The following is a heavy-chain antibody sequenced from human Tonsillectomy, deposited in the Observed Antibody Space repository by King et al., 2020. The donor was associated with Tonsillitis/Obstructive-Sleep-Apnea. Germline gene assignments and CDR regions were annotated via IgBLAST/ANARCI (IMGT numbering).Heavy chain of an antibody. CDR2: IYPGDSDT. J-gene: IGHJ3*02. CDR1: GYSFTSYW. Sequence: DVQLVESGAEVKKPGESLKISCKGSGYSFTSYWIGWVRQMPGKGLEWMGIIYPGDSDTRYSPSFQGQVTISADKSISTAYLQWSSLKASDTAMYYCSGHEDTSGYDGAFDIWGQGTMVTVSS. CDR3: SGHEDTSGYDGAFDI. D-gene: IGHD3-22*01. V-gene: IGHV5-51*01.